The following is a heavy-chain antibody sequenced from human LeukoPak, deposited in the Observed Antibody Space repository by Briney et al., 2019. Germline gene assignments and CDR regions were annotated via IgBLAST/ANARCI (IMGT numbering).Heavy chain of an antibody. V-gene: IGHV4-4*07. D-gene: IGHD3-10*01. CDR3: ARGKGGLLWFGELSAPETNYFDY. J-gene: IGHJ4*02. CDR1: GGSISSYY. CDR2: IYTSGST. Sequence: PSETLSLTCTVSGGSISSYYWSWIRQPAGKGLEWIGRIYTSGSTNYNPSLKSRVTMSVDTSKNQFSLKLSSVTAADTAVYYCARGKGGLLWFGELSAPETNYFDYWGQGTLVTVSS.